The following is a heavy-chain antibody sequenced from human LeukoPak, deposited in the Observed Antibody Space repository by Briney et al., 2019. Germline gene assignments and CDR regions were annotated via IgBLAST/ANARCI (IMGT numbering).Heavy chain of an antibody. J-gene: IGHJ4*02. CDR2: IYSGGST. V-gene: IGHV3-66*01. D-gene: IGHD2-15*01. Sequence: PGGSLRLSCAASGFTVSSNYMSWVRQAPGKGRGCVAIIYSGGSTYNADSVKGRFTISRDNSKNTLYLQRNSLRAEDTANYYCAKETLGYCSGGSCQGLNYWGQGTLVTVSS. CDR3: AKETLGYCSGGSCQGLNY. CDR1: GFTVSSNY.